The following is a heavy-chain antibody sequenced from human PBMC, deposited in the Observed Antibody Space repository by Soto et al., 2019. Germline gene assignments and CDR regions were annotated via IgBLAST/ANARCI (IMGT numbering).Heavy chain of an antibody. CDR3: ARVRGARHKYDILTGPYFFDY. CDR2: INHSGST. Sequence: SATLSLTCAVYGGSFSGYYWSWIRQPPGKGLEWIGEINHSGSTNYNPSLKSRVTISVDTSKNQFSLKLSSVTAADTAVYYCARVRGARHKYDILTGPYFFDYWGQGYLVTVCS. J-gene: IGHJ4*02. V-gene: IGHV4-34*01. D-gene: IGHD3-9*01. CDR1: GGSFSGYY.